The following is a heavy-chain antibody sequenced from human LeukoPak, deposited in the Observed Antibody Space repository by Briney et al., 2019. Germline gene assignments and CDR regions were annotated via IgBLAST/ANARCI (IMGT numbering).Heavy chain of an antibody. J-gene: IGHJ6*02. CDR2: ISDSGGNT. CDR3: AKGSWYYVVDV. V-gene: IGHV3-23*01. CDR1: GFTLSSYA. Sequence: GGSLRLSCAASGFTLSSYAMSWVRQAPGKGLEWVSTISDSGGNTYYADSVKGRFTISSDNSKNTLYLQMNSLRAEDTAVYYCAKGSWYYVVDVWGQGTTVTVSS.